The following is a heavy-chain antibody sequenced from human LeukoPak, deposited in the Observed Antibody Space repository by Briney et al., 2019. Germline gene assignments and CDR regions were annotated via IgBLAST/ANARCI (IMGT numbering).Heavy chain of an antibody. Sequence: PSETLSLTCTVSGGSMSSSRYYWGWIRQPPGKGLEWVGNIYYSGTTYFNPSLESRVNMSVDTSKSQFSLNLSSVTATDTAVYYCARSAYYYGGIADYWGQGVLVTVSS. D-gene: IGHD3-10*01. CDR3: ARSAYYYGGIADY. CDR1: GGSMSSSRYY. V-gene: IGHV4-39*01. CDR2: IYYSGTT. J-gene: IGHJ4*02.